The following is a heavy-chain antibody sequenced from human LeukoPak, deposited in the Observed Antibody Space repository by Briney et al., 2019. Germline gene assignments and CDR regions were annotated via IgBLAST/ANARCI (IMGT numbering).Heavy chain of an antibody. CDR3: ARGYSYGPPDY. J-gene: IGHJ4*02. V-gene: IGHV4-59*01. Sequence: SETLSLTCTVSGASIRSYYWSWIRQPPGKGLEWIGYIYYSGSTNYNPSLKSRVTISVDTSKNQFSLKLNSVTAADTAVYYCARGYSYGPPDYWGQGTLVTASS. CDR2: IYYSGST. CDR1: GASIRSYY. D-gene: IGHD5-18*01.